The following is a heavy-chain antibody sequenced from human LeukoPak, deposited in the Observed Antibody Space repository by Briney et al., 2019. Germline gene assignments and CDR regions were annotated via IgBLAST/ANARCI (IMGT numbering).Heavy chain of an antibody. D-gene: IGHD2-2*01. CDR2: ISGSGGST. CDR3: AKEFVPAGILSYYYMDV. V-gene: IGHV3-23*01. J-gene: IGHJ6*03. CDR1: GFTFSTYA. Sequence: PGGSLRLSCVASGFTFSTYAMSWVRQAPGKGLEWVSAISGSGGSTHYAESVKGRFTISRDNSKNTLYLQMNSLRAEDTAVYYCAKEFVPAGILSYYYMDVWGRGTTVTVSS.